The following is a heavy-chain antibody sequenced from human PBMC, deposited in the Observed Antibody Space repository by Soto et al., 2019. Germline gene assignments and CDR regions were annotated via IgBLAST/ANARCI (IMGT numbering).Heavy chain of an antibody. J-gene: IGHJ6*02. CDR1: GGSIGSYY. D-gene: IGHD3-9*01. CDR3: ARQRYDILTGYYNYGMDV. Sequence: SETLSLTCTVSGGSIGSYYWSWIRQPPGKGLEWIGYIYYSGSTNYNPSLKSRVTISVDTSKNQFSLKLSSVTAADTAVYYCARQRYDILTGYYNYGMDVWGQGTTVT. V-gene: IGHV4-59*01. CDR2: IYYSGST.